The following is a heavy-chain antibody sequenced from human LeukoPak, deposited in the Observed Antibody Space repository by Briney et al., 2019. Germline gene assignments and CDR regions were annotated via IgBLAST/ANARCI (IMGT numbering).Heavy chain of an antibody. CDR1: GYTFTSYD. D-gene: IGHD5-12*01. V-gene: IGHV1-8*03. CDR2: MNPNSGNT. CDR3: ARLLYSGYENFDY. Sequence: ASVKVSCKASGYTFTSYDINWVRQATGQGLEWMGWMNPNSGNTAYAQKFQGRVTITRNTSISTAYMELSSLRSEDTAVYYCARLLYSGYENFDYWGQGTLVTVSS. J-gene: IGHJ4*02.